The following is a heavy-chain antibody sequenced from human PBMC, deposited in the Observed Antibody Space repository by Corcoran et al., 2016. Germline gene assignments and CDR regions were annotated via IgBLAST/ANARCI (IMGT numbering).Heavy chain of an antibody. J-gene: IGHJ3*02. V-gene: IGHV3-74*01. Sequence: EVQLVESGGGLVQPGGSLRLSCAASGFTFSSYWMHWVRQAPGKGLVWVSRINSDGSSTSYADSVKGRFTISRDNAKNTLYLQMNSLRAEDTAVYYCAGGSGSYPTGAFDIWGQGTMVTVSS. CDR3: AGGSGSYPTGAFDI. D-gene: IGHD1-26*01. CDR2: INSDGSST. CDR1: GFTFSSYW.